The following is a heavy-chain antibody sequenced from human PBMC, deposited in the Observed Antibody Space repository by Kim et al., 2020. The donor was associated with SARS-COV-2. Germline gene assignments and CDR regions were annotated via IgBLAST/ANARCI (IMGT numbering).Heavy chain of an antibody. V-gene: IGHV3-21*01. D-gene: IGHD2-15*01. Sequence: GGSLRLSCVASGFTFSSNNMNWVRQAPGKGLEWVSSISSTSDYIYYADSVKGRFTISRDNGKNSMYLQMNSLRAEDTAVYYCARARWTPYYYFDYWGQGSLVTVSS. CDR3: ARARWTPYYYFDY. J-gene: IGHJ4*02. CDR2: ISSTSDYI. CDR1: GFTFSSNN.